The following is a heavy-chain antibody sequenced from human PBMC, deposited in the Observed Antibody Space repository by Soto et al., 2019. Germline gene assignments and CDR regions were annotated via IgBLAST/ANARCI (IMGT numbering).Heavy chain of an antibody. CDR1: GFSLSTSGMC. CDR2: IDWDDDK. V-gene: IGHV2-70*11. CDR3: ARIQTGGYSISYFDY. D-gene: IGHD5-18*01. Sequence: SGPTLVNPTQTLTLTCTLSGFSLSTSGMCVSWIRQSPGKALEWLARIDWDDDKYYSTSLKTRLTISKDTSKNQVVLTMTNMDPVDTATYYCARIQTGGYSISYFDYWGQGTLVTVSS. J-gene: IGHJ4*02.